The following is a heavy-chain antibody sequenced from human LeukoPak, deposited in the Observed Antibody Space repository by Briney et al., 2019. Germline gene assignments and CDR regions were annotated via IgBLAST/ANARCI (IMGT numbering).Heavy chain of an antibody. CDR1: GFTFSSYA. CDR2: ISGSGGGT. J-gene: IGHJ4*02. Sequence: GGSLRLSCAASGFTFSSYAMSWVRQAPGKGLEWVSAISGSGGGTYYADSVKGRFTISRDNSKNTLYLQMNSLRAEDTAVYYCAKVASDFWSGYHYFDYWGQGTLVTVSS. D-gene: IGHD3-3*01. V-gene: IGHV3-23*01. CDR3: AKVASDFWSGYHYFDY.